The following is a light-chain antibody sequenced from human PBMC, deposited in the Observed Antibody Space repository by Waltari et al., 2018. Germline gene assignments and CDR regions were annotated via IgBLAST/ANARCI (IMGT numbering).Light chain of an antibody. CDR2: GGA. J-gene: IGKJ2*01. CDR1: QTVNNNY. V-gene: IGKV3-20*01. Sequence: EIVLTQTPGTLSLSPGERAPLSCRASQTVNNNYLAWYQQKPGQAPRLLLYGGANRATGVPDRFSLSGSGRDFILSISRLEPDDFAVYYCQQYGSSPTFGQGTKLEI. CDR3: QQYGSSPT.